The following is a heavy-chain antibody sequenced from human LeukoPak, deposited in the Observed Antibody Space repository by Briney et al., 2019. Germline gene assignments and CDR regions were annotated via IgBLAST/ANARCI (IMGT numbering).Heavy chain of an antibody. J-gene: IGHJ4*02. CDR3: ASKESSGWQRYSDY. D-gene: IGHD6-19*01. CDR1: AYSISSGYY. Sequence: SETLSLTCTVSAYSISSGYYWGWIRQPPGKGLEWIGNIYHSGSTNSIPSLKSRVTISVDTSKNQFSLKLSSVTAADTAVYYCASKESSGWQRYSDYWGQGTLVTVSS. CDR2: IYHSGST. V-gene: IGHV4-38-2*02.